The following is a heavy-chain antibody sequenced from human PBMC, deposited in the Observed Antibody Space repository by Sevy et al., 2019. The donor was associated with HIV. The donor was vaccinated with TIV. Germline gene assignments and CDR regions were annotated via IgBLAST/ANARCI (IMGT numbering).Heavy chain of an antibody. Sequence: GGSLRLSCKPSGFTFISYAMSWVRQAPGKGLEWVSTIYGSSGGTYYADSVKGRFTISRDNSKNTLYLQMNSLRTEDTAVYYCAGGHYDSSGSFDAFDIWGQGTMVTVSS. CDR2: IYGSSGGT. V-gene: IGHV3-23*01. CDR3: AGGHYDSSGSFDAFDI. D-gene: IGHD3-22*01. CDR1: GFTFISYA. J-gene: IGHJ3*02.